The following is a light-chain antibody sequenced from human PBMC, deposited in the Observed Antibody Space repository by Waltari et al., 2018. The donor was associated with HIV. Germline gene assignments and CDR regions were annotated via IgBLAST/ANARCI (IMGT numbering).Light chain of an antibody. CDR3: CSYAGSNTFV. Sequence: QSALTQPRSVSGSPGQSVAISCTGTSNDVGGYDSVSWYQQHPGKAPKPMIFDVNKRPSGVPDRFSGSKSGNTASLTISGLQAEDEADYSCCSYAGSNTFVFGGGTKLTVL. CDR1: SNDVGGYDS. J-gene: IGLJ2*01. V-gene: IGLV2-11*01. CDR2: DVN.